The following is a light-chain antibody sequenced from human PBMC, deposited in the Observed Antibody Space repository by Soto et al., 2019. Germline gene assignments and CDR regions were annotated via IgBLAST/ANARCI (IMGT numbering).Light chain of an antibody. CDR2: KAS. J-gene: IGKJ5*01. CDR3: QQYSGYPLT. CDR1: QSISSL. Sequence: DIQMTQSPSTLSASVGDRVTITCRASQSISSLLAWYQQKPGRAPTLLIYKASTLESGAPSRFSGSGSGTVFTLTISSLQPDDSATYFCQQYSGYPLTFGQGTRLEMK. V-gene: IGKV1-5*03.